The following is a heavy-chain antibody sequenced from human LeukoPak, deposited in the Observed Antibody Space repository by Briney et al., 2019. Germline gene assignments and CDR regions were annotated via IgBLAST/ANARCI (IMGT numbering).Heavy chain of an antibody. CDR3: AREGGVVRGVWRYGMDV. CDR2: INPSGGST. CDR1: GYTFTSYY. Sequence: ASVKVSCKASGYTFTSYYKHWVRQAPGQGLEWMGIINPSGGSTSYAQKFQGRVTMTRDTSTSTVYVGLSSLRSEDTAVYYCAREGGVVRGVWRYGMDVWGKGTTVTVSS. V-gene: IGHV1-46*01. J-gene: IGHJ6*04. D-gene: IGHD3-10*01.